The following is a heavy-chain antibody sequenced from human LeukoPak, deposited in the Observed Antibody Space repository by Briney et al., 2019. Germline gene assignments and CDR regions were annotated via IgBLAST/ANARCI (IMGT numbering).Heavy chain of an antibody. J-gene: IGHJ4*02. CDR1: GYTFTSYG. Sequence: ASVKVSCKASGYTFTSYGISWVRQAPGQGLEWMGWISAYNGNTIYAQKFQGRVTMTEDTSTDTAYMELSSLRSEDTAVYYCAPHSIVGATLFDYWGQGTLVTVSS. CDR2: ISAYNGNT. V-gene: IGHV1-18*01. D-gene: IGHD1-26*01. CDR3: APHSIVGATLFDY.